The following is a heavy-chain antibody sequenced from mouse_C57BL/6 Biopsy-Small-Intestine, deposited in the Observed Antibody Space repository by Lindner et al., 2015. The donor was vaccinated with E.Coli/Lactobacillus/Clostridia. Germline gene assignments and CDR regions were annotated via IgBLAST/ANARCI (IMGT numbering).Heavy chain of an antibody. Sequence: VQLQESGGGLVQPKGSLKLSCAASGFSFNTYAMNWVRQAPGKGLEWVARIRSKSNNYATYYADSVKDRFTISRDDSESMLYLQMNNLKTEDTAMYYCVRGGDYDAFAYWGQGTLVTVSA. CDR3: VRGGDYDAFAY. CDR1: GFSFNTYA. CDR2: IRSKSNNYAT. J-gene: IGHJ3*01. D-gene: IGHD2-4*01. V-gene: IGHV10-1*01.